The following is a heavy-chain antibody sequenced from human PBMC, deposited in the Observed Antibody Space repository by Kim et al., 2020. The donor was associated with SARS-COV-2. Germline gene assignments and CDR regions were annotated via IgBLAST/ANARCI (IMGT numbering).Heavy chain of an antibody. D-gene: IGHD2-2*01. CDR1: GFTFSSYA. CDR3: AKEGSTYSNFDC. V-gene: IGHV3-23*01. CDR2: ISGSGDNT. J-gene: IGHJ4*02. Sequence: GGSLRLSCAASGFTFSSYAMSWVRQAPGKGLEWVSRISGSGDNTYYADSVKGRFTISRDNSRDTVYLQLNSLRVEDTAVYFCAKEGSTYSNFDCWGQGTL.